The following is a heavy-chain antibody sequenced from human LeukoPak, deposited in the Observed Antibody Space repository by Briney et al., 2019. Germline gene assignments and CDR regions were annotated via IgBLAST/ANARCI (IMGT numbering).Heavy chain of an antibody. Sequence: GGSLRLSCAASGFTFSSYAVSWVRQAPGKGLEWVSAISGSGGSTYYADSVKGRFTISRDNAKNSLYLQMNSLRAEDTAAYYCARASRGHSSGYYHRYYYMDVWGKGTTVTVSS. CDR2: ISGSGGST. CDR3: ARASRGHSSGYYHRYYYMDV. V-gene: IGHV3-23*01. CDR1: GFTFSSYA. J-gene: IGHJ6*03. D-gene: IGHD3-22*01.